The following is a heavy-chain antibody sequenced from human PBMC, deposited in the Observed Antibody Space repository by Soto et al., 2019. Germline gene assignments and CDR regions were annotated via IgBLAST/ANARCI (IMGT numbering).Heavy chain of an antibody. CDR3: ARDSILSGTTRPPPLDY. CDR1: GFTFSSNA. V-gene: IGHV3-30-3*01. CDR2: MSYDGSNE. J-gene: IGHJ4*02. Sequence: QVQLVESGGGVVQPGRSLRLSCAASGFTFSSNAMHWVRQAPGKGLEWVAVMSYDGSNEYYADSVKGRFTISRDNSKNTGYLQMNSLRAEDTAVYYCARDSILSGTTRPPPLDYWGQGTLVTVSS. D-gene: IGHD4-17*01.